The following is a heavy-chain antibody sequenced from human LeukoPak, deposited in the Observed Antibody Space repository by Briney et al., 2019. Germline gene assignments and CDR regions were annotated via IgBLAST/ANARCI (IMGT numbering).Heavy chain of an antibody. D-gene: IGHD3-3*01. CDR1: GFTFSSYA. V-gene: IGHV3-23*01. CDR2: ISGSGGDT. J-gene: IGHJ6*04. Sequence: PGGFLRLSCAASGFTFSSYAMSWVRQAPGKGLEWVSAISGSGGDTYYADSVKGRFSISRDNSKNTLNLQMNSLRAEDTAVYYCAKSRADFWSSSDVWGKGTTVTVSS. CDR3: AKSRADFWSSSDV.